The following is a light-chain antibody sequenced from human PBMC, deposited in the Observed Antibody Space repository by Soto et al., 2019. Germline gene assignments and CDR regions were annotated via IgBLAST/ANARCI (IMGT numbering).Light chain of an antibody. CDR1: QSVGTR. Sequence: EILLTRSPDTLSLSPVEIATLSCRAAQSVGTRLACYQHKTGQAPRLLISGASSRATGIPPRFTGSGSETSFTLTIRSLEPEDFALYYCQHHQSGHPITFGQGTRLEIK. J-gene: IGKJ5*01. V-gene: IGKV3-11*01. CDR3: QHHQSGHPIT. CDR2: GAS.